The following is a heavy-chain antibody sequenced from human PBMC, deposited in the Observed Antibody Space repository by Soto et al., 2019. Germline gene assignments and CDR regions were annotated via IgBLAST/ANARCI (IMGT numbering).Heavy chain of an antibody. CDR3: ARLGGEPLVPHFDY. CDR2: IYYSGST. J-gene: IGHJ4*02. V-gene: IGHV4-59*01. Sequence: LSLTCTVSGGSISSYYWSWIRQPPGKGLEWIGYIYYSGSTNYNPSLKSRVTISVDTSKNQFSLKLSSVTAADTAVYYCARLGGEPLVPHFDYWGQGTLVTVSS. D-gene: IGHD6-13*01. CDR1: GGSISSYY.